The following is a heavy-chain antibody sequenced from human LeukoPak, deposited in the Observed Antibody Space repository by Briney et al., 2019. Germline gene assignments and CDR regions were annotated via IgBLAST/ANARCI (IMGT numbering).Heavy chain of an antibody. D-gene: IGHD1-26*01. CDR1: GYTFTSYY. CDR3: ARDPGSYRAFDI. CDR2: INPSGGTT. V-gene: IGHV1-46*01. J-gene: IGHJ3*02. Sequence: ASVKVSCKASGYTFTSYYFHWVRQAPGQGLEWMGIINPSGGTTSYARKFQGRVTMTRDTSTSTVYMEVSSLRSEDTAVYYCARDPGSYRAFDIWGQGTMVTVSS.